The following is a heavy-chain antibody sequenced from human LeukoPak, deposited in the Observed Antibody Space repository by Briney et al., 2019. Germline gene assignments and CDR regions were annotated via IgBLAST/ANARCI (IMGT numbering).Heavy chain of an antibody. V-gene: IGHV3-23*01. D-gene: IGHD3-10*01. CDR1: GFTFSSYA. CDR3: ARGRLVRGVYYYYYGMDV. Sequence: GKSLRLSCAASGFTFSSYAMSWVRQAPGKGLEWVSAISGNSGSTYYADSVKGRFTISRDNSKNTLYLQMNSLRAEDTAVYYCARGRLVRGVYYYYYGMDVWGQGTTVTVSS. J-gene: IGHJ6*02. CDR2: ISGNSGST.